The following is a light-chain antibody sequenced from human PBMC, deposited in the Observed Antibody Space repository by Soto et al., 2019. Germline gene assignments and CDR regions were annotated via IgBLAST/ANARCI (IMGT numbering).Light chain of an antibody. CDR2: GAS. Sequence: EIVLTQSPGPLSLSRVKRATLSCRASQSVSSYLYWYQQTRGKAPRLLMYGASTRATGVPARFSGSGSGTEVTLTISNLQSEDFEVYHCQQYDKWPRTCGQGTKVDIK. CDR1: QSVSSY. J-gene: IGKJ1*01. V-gene: IGKV3-15*01. CDR3: QQYDKWPRT.